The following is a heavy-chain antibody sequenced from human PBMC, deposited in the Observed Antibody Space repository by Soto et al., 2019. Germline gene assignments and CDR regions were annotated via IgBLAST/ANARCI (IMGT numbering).Heavy chain of an antibody. D-gene: IGHD3-22*01. Sequence: GGSLRLSCAASGFTFSSYGMHWVRQAPGKGLEWVAVISYDGSNKYYADSVKGRFTISRDNSKNTLYLQMNSLRAEDTAVYYCAKDRESLYYYDSSGYPDYWGQGTLVNVSS. J-gene: IGHJ4*02. CDR2: ISYDGSNK. CDR1: GFTFSSYG. V-gene: IGHV3-30*18. CDR3: AKDRESLYYYDSSGYPDY.